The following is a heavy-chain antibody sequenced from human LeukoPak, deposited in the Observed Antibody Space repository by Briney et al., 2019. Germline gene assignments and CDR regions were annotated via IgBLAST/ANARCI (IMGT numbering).Heavy chain of an antibody. J-gene: IGHJ4*02. V-gene: IGHV1-18*01. Sequence: GAPVKVSCKASGYTFTSYGISWVRQAPGQGLEWMGWISAYNGNTNYAQKLQGRVAMTTDTSTSTAYMELRSLRSDDTAVYYCARDRTRYSSSWHLFDYWGQGTLVTVSS. CDR1: GYTFTSYG. CDR3: ARDRTRYSSSWHLFDY. D-gene: IGHD6-13*01. CDR2: ISAYNGNT.